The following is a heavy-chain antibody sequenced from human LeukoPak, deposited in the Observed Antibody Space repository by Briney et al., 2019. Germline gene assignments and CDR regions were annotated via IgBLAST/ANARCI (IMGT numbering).Heavy chain of an antibody. D-gene: IGHD3-9*01. CDR3: VKDSSAWLLKYYFDD. CDR1: GFTFDDHA. J-gene: IGHJ4*02. V-gene: IGHV3-9*01. Sequence: HPGRSLRLSCTASGFTFDDHAMHWVRQVPGQGLEWVSSISWNSGTIYYTDSVKGRSTISRDNAKNSLYLQMNSLRVEDTALYYCVKDSSAWLLKYYFDDWGQGTLVTVSS. CDR2: ISWNSGTI.